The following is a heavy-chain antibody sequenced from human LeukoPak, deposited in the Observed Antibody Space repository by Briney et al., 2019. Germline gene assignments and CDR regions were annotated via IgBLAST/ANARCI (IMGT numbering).Heavy chain of an antibody. J-gene: IGHJ4*02. V-gene: IGHV1-46*01. Sequence: GASVKVSCKASGYIFTNYYMHWVRQAPGQGLEWMGIISPSGGSTTYAQKFQGRVTMTRDTSTSTVYMELSSLRSEDTAVYYCARDHGSAYYRAPRHWGQGTLVTVSS. CDR1: GYIFTNYY. CDR2: ISPSGGST. CDR3: ARDHGSAYYRAPRH. D-gene: IGHD3-10*01.